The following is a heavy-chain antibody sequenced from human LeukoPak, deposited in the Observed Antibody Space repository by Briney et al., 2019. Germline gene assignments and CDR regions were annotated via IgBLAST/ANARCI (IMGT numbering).Heavy chain of an antibody. CDR3: ARNKESNSWYPVFDY. CDR2: IFHGGNT. J-gene: IGHJ4*02. D-gene: IGHD6-13*01. V-gene: IGHV4-4*02. Sequence: PSETLSLTCDVSGASISSNNWWSWVRQPPGKGLEWIGEIFHGGNTNYNPSLKSRVTISIDKSNNQFSLKLSSVTAADTAVYYCARNKESNSWYPVFDYWGQGTLVTVSS. CDR1: GASISSNNW.